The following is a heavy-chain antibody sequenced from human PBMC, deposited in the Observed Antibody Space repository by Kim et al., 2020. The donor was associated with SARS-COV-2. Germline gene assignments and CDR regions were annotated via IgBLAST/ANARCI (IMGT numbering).Heavy chain of an antibody. V-gene: IGHV3-30*18. Sequence: GGSLRLSCAASGFTFSSYGMHWVRQAPGKGLEWVAVISYDGSNKYYADSVKGRFTISRDNSKNTLYLQMNSLRAEDTAVYYCAKVGPTKLNDRHYYYYYGMDVWGQGTTVTVSS. CDR3: AKVGPTKLNDRHYYYYYGMDV. CDR2: ISYDGSNK. J-gene: IGHJ6*02. D-gene: IGHD1-1*01. CDR1: GFTFSSYG.